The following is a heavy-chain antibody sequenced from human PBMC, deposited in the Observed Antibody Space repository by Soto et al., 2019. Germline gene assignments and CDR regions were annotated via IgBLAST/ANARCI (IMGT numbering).Heavy chain of an antibody. Sequence: EVHLVESGGVLVQPGGSLRLSCAASRFTFSNYIMNWVRQAPGKGLEWVSHISTSSSNMYYADSVKGRFTISRDNAKNSLYLQMNSLRDEDTAVYYCVREFGYWGQGTLVTVSS. J-gene: IGHJ4*02. CDR3: VREFGY. CDR1: RFTFSNYI. V-gene: IGHV3-48*02. CDR2: ISTSSSNM.